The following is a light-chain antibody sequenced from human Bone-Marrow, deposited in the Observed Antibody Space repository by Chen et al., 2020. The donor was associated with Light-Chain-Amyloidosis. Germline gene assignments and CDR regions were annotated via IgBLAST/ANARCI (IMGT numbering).Light chain of an antibody. CDR2: DDR. J-gene: IGLJ3*02. V-gene: IGLV3-21*02. Sequence: SYVLTQPSSVSVAPAQTATIVCGGSNIGATGVHWYQQTPGQAPLLVVYDDRDRPSGIPERLSDSNSGNTATLTLSRVEAGDEADYYSQVWDKSSDRPVFGGGTKLTVL. CDR1: NIGATG. CDR3: QVWDKSSDRPV.